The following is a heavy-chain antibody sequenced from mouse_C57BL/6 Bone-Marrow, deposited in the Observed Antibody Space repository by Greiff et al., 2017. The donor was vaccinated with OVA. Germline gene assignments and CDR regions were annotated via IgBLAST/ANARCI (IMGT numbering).Heavy chain of an antibody. V-gene: IGHV1-47*01. CDR1: GYTFTTYP. J-gene: IGHJ1*03. CDR3: ARGGYGNYPYWYFDV. CDR2: FHPYTDDT. D-gene: IGHD2-10*02. Sequence: QVQLQQSGAELVKPGASVKMSCKASGYTFTTYPIEWMKQNHGKSLEWIGNFHPYTDDTKSNEKFTGKATLTVARSSSTVYLERSRLTSDDSAVYYCARGGYGNYPYWYFDVWGTGTTVTVSS.